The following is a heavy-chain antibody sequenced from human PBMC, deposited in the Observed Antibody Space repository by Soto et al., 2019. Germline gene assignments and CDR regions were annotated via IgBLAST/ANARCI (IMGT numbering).Heavy chain of an antibody. CDR2: VSFDGSKK. CDR1: GFTFSTHA. J-gene: IGHJ4*02. D-gene: IGHD6-13*01. V-gene: IGHV3-30-3*01. CDR3: AGYQTGITTAGGGRIDH. Sequence: QVQLVESGGGVVQPGRSLRLSCAASGFTFSTHAMHWVRQAPGKGLECVAIVSFDGSKKYYSDSVKGRFTISRDNSKNTLYLQMSGLTPDSTAFYYCAGYQTGITTAGGGRIDHWGQGTRVTVSS.